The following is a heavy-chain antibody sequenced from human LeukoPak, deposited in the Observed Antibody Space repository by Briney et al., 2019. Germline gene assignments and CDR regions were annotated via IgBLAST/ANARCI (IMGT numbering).Heavy chain of an antibody. J-gene: IGHJ3*02. Sequence: PSQTLSLTCTVSGGSISSGGYYWSWIRQHPGKGLEWIGYIYYSGSTYYNPSLKSRVTISVDTSKNQFSLKLSSVTAADTAVYYCARDRGIAAASNDAFDIWGQGTIVTVSS. D-gene: IGHD6-13*01. CDR1: GGSISSGGYY. CDR2: IYYSGST. CDR3: ARDRGIAAASNDAFDI. V-gene: IGHV4-31*03.